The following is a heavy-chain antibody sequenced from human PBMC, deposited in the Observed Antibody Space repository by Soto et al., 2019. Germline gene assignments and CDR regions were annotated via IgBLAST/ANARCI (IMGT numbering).Heavy chain of an antibody. V-gene: IGHV4-59*11. CDR3: ASGWMAAFDN. CDR2: IYYSGST. CDR1: GDSIKTHY. Sequence: SETLSLTCNVTGDSIKTHYWSWIRQAPGKGLEWIGYIYYSGSTLHNPSLKRRVTISADTAKNQFSLRLTSLTAADTAVYYCASGWMAAFDNWGQRTLVTVSS. J-gene: IGHJ4*02. D-gene: IGHD2-2*03.